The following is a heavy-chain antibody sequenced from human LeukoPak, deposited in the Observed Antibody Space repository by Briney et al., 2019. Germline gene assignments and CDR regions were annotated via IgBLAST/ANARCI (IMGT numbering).Heavy chain of an antibody. D-gene: IGHD3-10*01. J-gene: IGHJ4*02. CDR3: ARDYGSGSYYDY. Sequence: SGPTLVNPTQTLTLTCTFSGFSLGTSGMCVSWIRQPPGKALEWLARIDWDGDKYYSTSLKTRLTISKDTSKNQVVLTMTNMDPVDTATYYCARDYGSGSYYDYWGQGTLVTVSS. V-gene: IGHV2-70*11. CDR2: IDWDGDK. CDR1: GFSLGTSGMC.